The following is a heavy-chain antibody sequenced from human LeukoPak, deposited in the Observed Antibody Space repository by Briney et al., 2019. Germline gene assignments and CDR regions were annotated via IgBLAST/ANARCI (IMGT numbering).Heavy chain of an antibody. Sequence: GGSLRLSCAASGFTFSSYAMSWVRQAPGKGLEWVAVIWYDGSNKYYADSVKGRFTISRDNSKNTLYLQMNSLRAEDTAVYYCARDRDNCSGGSCYWRYYFDYWGQGTLVTVSS. D-gene: IGHD2-15*01. V-gene: IGHV3-33*08. CDR3: ARDRDNCSGGSCYWRYYFDY. CDR2: IWYDGSNK. CDR1: GFTFSSYA. J-gene: IGHJ4*02.